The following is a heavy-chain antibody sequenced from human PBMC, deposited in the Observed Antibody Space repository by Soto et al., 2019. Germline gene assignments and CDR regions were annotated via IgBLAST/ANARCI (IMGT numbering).Heavy chain of an antibody. Sequence: ASVKVSCKASGYTFTGYYMHWVRQAPGQGLEWMGWINPNSGGTNYAQKFQGRVTMTRDTSTSTAYMELSRLRSDDTAVYYCARDVDQWWFGELSYQTDDAFDIWGQGTMVTVSS. V-gene: IGHV1-2*02. CDR2: INPNSGGT. CDR3: ARDVDQWWFGELSYQTDDAFDI. J-gene: IGHJ3*02. D-gene: IGHD3-10*01. CDR1: GYTFTGYY.